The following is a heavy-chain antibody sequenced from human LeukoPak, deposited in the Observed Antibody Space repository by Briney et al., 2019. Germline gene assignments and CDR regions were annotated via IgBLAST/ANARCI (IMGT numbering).Heavy chain of an antibody. CDR3: ARAGCSSTSCYAHYYFDY. CDR2: IYHSGST. Sequence: SETLSLTCTVSGGPISSYYWSWIRQPPGKGLEWIGSIYHSGSTYYNPSLKSRVTISVDTSKNQFSLKLSSATAADTAVYYCARAGCSSTSCYAHYYFDYWGQGTLVTVSS. D-gene: IGHD2-2*01. V-gene: IGHV4-59*08. J-gene: IGHJ4*02. CDR1: GGPISSYY.